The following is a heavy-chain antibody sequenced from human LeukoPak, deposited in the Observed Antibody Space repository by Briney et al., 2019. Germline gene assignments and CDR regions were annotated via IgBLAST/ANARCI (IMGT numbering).Heavy chain of an antibody. CDR2: INPNSGDT. V-gene: IGHV1-2*02. D-gene: IGHD3-10*01. CDR1: GYTFTSYY. CDR3: ARAPQRITMVRGVLGRYYMDV. J-gene: IGHJ6*03. Sequence: ASVKVSCKASGYTFTSYYMHWVRQAPGQGLEWMGWINPNSGDTNYAQKFQGRVTMTRDTSISTAYMELSRLRSDDTAVYYCARAPQRITMVRGVLGRYYMDVWDKGTTVTVSS.